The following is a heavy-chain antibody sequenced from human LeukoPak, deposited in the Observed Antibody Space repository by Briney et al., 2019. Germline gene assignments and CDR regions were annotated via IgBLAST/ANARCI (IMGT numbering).Heavy chain of an antibody. D-gene: IGHD2-21*01. CDR1: GFTFSTYA. CDR3: ARGLIREGYYFDY. Sequence: GRSLRPSCAASGFTFSTYAMHWARQAPGKGLEWVAVISYDGRNKYCADSVKGRFAITRDNSNNMLYLQMNSLRAEDTAVYYCARGLIREGYYFDYWGQGTLVTVSS. CDR2: ISYDGRNK. V-gene: IGHV3-30*09. J-gene: IGHJ4*02.